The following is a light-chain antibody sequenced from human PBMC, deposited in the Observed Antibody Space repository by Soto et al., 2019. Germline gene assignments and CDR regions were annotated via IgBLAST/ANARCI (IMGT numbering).Light chain of an antibody. V-gene: IGKV3-20*01. CDR2: GSS. CDR3: QQYGNSPIT. J-gene: IGKJ5*01. CDR1: QTLSSRH. Sequence: LFTQSPGTLSLSPGERATLSCRASQTLSSRHLAWYQQKPGQAPRILIYGSSSRDTDIPDRFSGSGSGTDFTLTISTLEPEDFEIYYCQQYGNSPITFGQGTRLEIK.